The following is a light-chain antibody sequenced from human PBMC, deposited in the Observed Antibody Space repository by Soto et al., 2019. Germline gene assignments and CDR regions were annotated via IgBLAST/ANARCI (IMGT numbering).Light chain of an antibody. J-gene: IGLJ2*01. Sequence: QSALIQPPSVSGSPGHSVTISCTGTTSDVGNYVFVSWYQQYSGTVPKAMIYTVTIQPSGDPDRVSGSKSGKTASMAISGLQAEDEAECLCCSHTRSATRVVFGGGTKVTVL. V-gene: IGLV2-11*01. CDR2: TVT. CDR1: TSDVGNYVF. CDR3: CSHTRSATRVV.